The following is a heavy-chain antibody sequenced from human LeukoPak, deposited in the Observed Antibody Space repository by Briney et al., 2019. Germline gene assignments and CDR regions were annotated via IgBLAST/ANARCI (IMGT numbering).Heavy chain of an antibody. CDR2: IDPTDSYT. V-gene: IGHV5-10-1*01. J-gene: IGHJ4*02. CDR3: ARRGAYDAFDY. D-gene: IGHD5-12*01. CDR1: GYTFTNYW. Sequence: GESLKISRKGSGYTFTNYWISWVRQMPGKGLEWMGRIDPTDSYTNYSPSFQGHVSISADRSISTAYLQWSSLKASDTAIYYCARRGAYDAFDYWGQGTLVTVSS.